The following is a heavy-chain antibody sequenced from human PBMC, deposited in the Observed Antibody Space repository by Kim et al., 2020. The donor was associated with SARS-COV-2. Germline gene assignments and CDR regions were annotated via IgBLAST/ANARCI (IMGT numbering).Heavy chain of an antibody. D-gene: IGHD3-9*01. V-gene: IGHV3-30*03. CDR1: GFTFSSYG. CDR3: ARSDRYDILTGYYSY. CDR2: ISYDGSNK. J-gene: IGHJ4*01. Sequence: GGSLRLSCAASGFTFSSYGMHWVRQAPGKGLEWVAVISYDGSNKYYADSVKGRFTISRDNSKNTLYLQMNSLRAEDTAVYYCARSDRYDILTGYYSYWG.